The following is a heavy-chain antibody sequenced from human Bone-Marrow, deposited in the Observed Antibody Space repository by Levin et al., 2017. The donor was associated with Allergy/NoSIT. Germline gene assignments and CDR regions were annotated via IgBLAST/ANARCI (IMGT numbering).Heavy chain of an antibody. J-gene: IGHJ3*01. Sequence: LGESLKISCVVSRFSFSTYAMHWVRQAPGKGLEWVAVIVYDGTKKYYADSVKGRFTISRDNSNSTLFLHMNSLRPDDTAVYYCATARGGYESSDAFEDWGQGTLVTVSS. CDR3: ATARGGYESSDAFED. CDR2: IVYDGTKK. V-gene: IGHV3-30-3*01. D-gene: IGHD5-18*01. CDR1: RFSFSTYA.